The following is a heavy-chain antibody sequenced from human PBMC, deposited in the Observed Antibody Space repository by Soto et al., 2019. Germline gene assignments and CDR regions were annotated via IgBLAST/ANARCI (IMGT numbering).Heavy chain of an antibody. CDR2: IYYSGST. CDR3: ARLPYDILTGYYRYFDY. V-gene: IGHV4-39*01. CDR1: CGSISSSSYY. Sequence: SETLSLTCTVSCGSISSSSYYWGWIRQPPGKGLEWIGSIYYSGSTYYNPSLKSRVTISVDTSKNQFSLKLSSVTAADTAVYYCARLPYDILTGYYRYFDYWGQGTLVTVSS. J-gene: IGHJ4*02. D-gene: IGHD3-9*01.